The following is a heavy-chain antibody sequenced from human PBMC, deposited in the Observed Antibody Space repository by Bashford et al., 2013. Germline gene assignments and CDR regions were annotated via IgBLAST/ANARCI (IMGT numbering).Heavy chain of an antibody. Sequence: GESLKISCQGSGYTFTRNWIAWLRQMPGKGPEWVGIIDPRDSETKYSPSFEGQVTISADKSISTAYLQWSSLKASDTAMYYCARQLWRAVADTYYYYGMDVWGQGTTVTVSS. CDR1: GYTFTRNW. CDR3: ARQLWRAVADTYYYYGMDV. J-gene: IGHJ6*02. V-gene: IGHV5-51*01. D-gene: IGHD6-19*01. CDR2: IDPRDSET.